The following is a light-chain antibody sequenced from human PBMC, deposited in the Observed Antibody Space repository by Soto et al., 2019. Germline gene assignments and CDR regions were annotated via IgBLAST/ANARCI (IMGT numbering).Light chain of an antibody. V-gene: IGKV3-11*01. CDR1: QSVSRS. J-gene: IGKJ1*01. CDR3: QQRTNWPLWT. Sequence: EIVLTQSPATLFLSPGERATLSCRASQSVSRSLAWYQQKPGQAPRLLIYDASNRATGIPARFSGSGSGTVFTPAISSLEPEDFAVSYCQQRTNWPLWTFGQGTKVAMK. CDR2: DAS.